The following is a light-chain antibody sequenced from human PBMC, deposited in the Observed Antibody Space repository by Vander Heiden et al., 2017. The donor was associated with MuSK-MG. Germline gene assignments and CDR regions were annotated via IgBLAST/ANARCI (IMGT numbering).Light chain of an antibody. CDR3: AAWDDSLNGVV. CDR2: EDD. V-gene: IGLV1-36*01. Sequence: QSVLTQPPSVSEAPRQRVTISCSGSSSNIGNNAVNWYQQRPGKAPRLLIYEDDLLPSGVSDRFSGSKSGTSASLAISGLQSEDEADYYCAAWDDSLNGVVFGGGTKLTVL. CDR1: SSNIGNNA. J-gene: IGLJ3*02.